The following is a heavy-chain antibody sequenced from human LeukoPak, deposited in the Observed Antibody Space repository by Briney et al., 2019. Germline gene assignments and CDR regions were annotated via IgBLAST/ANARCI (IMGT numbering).Heavy chain of an antibody. J-gene: IGHJ3*02. CDR1: GYTFTGYY. Sequence: RASVKVSCKASGYTFTGYYMHRVRQAPGQGLEWMGWINPNSGGTNYAQKLQGRVTMTRDTSISTAYMELSRLRSDDTAVYYCARDVRAVLLWFGDDAFDIWGQGTMVTVSS. D-gene: IGHD3-10*01. V-gene: IGHV1-2*02. CDR3: ARDVRAVLLWFGDDAFDI. CDR2: INPNSGGT.